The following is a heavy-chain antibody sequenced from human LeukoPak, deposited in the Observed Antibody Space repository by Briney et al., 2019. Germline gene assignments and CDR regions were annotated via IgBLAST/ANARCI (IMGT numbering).Heavy chain of an antibody. CDR2: IGSSSRYI. Sequence: GGSLRLSCAASGFTFNIYTMTWVRQAPGKGLEWVSSIGSSSRYIYYADSVKGRFTISRDNDKNPVYLQMNSLRAEDTAVYYCARDCSSSAFDIWGQGTMVTVSS. J-gene: IGHJ3*02. CDR1: GFTFNIYT. CDR3: ARDCSSSAFDI. V-gene: IGHV3-21*01. D-gene: IGHD2-15*01.